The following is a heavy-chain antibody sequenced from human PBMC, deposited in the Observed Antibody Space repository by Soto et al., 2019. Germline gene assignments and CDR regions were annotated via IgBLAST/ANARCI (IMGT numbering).Heavy chain of an antibody. CDR1: GGSISSYY. V-gene: IGHV4-59*08. D-gene: IGHD3-16*02. CDR3: AGDLSGDGMDV. J-gene: IGHJ6*02. CDR2: IYYSGST. Sequence: QVQLQESGPGLVKPSETLSLTCTVSGGSISSYYWSWIRQPPGKGLEWIGYIYYSGSTNYNPSLKSRVTISVSPCRSPFSLKLSSVTAADTAVYYCAGDLSGDGMDVWGQGTTVTVSS.